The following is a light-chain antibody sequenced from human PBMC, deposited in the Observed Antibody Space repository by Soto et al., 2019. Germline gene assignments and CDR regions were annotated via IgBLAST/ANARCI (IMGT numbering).Light chain of an antibody. J-gene: IGKJ4*01. CDR1: HSISIW. CDR2: KAS. V-gene: IGKV1-5*03. Sequence: DIQMTQSPSTLSASVGDRVTITCRASHSISIWLAWYQQKPGKAPKLLIYKASNLESGVPSRFSGSGSVTDFTLTISSLQPDDFATYYCQQYNSHLRTFGGGTKVDIK. CDR3: QQYNSHLRT.